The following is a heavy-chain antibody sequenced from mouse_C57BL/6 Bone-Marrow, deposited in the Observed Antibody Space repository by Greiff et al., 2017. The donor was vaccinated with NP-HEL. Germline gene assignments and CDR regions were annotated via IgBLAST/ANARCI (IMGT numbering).Heavy chain of an antibody. D-gene: IGHD4-1*01. J-gene: IGHJ1*03. V-gene: IGHV1-81*01. CDR1: GYTFTSYG. Sequence: VQLVESGAELARPGASVKLSCKASGYTFTSYGISWVKQRTGPGLEWIGEIYPRSGNTYYNEKLKGKATLTADKSSSTAYMELRSLTSEDSAVYFFARTGTAWYFDVWGTGTTVTVSS. CDR2: IYPRSGNT. CDR3: ARTGTAWYFDV.